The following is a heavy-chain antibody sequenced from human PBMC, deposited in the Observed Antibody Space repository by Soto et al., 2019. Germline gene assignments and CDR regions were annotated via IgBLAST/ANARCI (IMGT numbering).Heavy chain of an antibody. CDR3: ARGGVSTRTFDY. CDR1: GYNFAGYW. J-gene: IGHJ4*02. Sequence: GESLKISCMGSGYNFAGYWIAWVRQMPGKGLELMGIIYPSDSDTRYRPSFQGQVTISADKSISSAYLQWSSLRASDTAMYYCARGGVSTRTFDYWGKGTLVTASS. D-gene: IGHD3-3*01. CDR2: IYPSDSDT. V-gene: IGHV5-51*01.